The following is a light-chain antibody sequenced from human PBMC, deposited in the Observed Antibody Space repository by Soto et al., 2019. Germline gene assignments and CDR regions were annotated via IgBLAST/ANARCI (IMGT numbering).Light chain of an antibody. CDR2: AAS. CDR1: QGISNY. CDR3: QKYNSALGFT. Sequence: DIQMTQSPSSLSASVGDRVTITCRASQGISNYLAWYQQKPGKVPKLLIYAASTLQSGVPSRFSGSGSGTDFTLTISSLQPEDVATYYCQKYNSALGFTFGPGIKVDIK. V-gene: IGKV1-27*01. J-gene: IGKJ3*01.